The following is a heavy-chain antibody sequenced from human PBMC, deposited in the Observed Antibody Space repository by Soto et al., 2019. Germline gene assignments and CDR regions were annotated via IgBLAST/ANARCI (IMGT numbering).Heavy chain of an antibody. CDR2: VSYDGSCK. J-gene: IGHJ6*02. CDR3: AKDSDQLLFDYYYYGRDV. CDR1: GFTFSKFG. D-gene: IGHD2-2*01. Sequence: QVQLVESGGGVVQPGGSLRLSCEASGFTFSKFGIHWVRQAPGKGLEWVAVVSYDGSCKYYADSVKGRFTISRDNSKNTLYLQMNSLRPEDTALYYCAKDSDQLLFDYYYYGRDVWGQGTTVTVSS. V-gene: IGHV3-30*18.